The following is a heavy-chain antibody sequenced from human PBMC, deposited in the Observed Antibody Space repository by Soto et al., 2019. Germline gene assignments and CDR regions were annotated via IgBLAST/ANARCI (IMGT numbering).Heavy chain of an antibody. CDR2: VTANGGST. CDR1: GFTFSVYA. D-gene: IGHD3-10*01. CDR3: VKDVGYGFILFDY. J-gene: IGHJ4*02. V-gene: IGHV3-23*01. Sequence: EVQLLESGGGFVQPGGSLRLSCAATGFTFSVYAMTWVRQAPGKGLEWVSAVTANGGSTYSADSVKGRFTISRDNSKNTLFLQMNSLRAEDTAIYYCVKDVGYGFILFDYWGQGTLVTVSS.